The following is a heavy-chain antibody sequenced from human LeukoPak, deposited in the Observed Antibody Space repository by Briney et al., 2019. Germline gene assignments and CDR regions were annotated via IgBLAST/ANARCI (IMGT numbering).Heavy chain of an antibody. Sequence: ASVKVSCKASGYTFTGYYMHWVRQAPGQGLEWMGWINPNSGGTNYAQKFQGRVTMTRDTSISTAYMELSRPRSDDTAVYYCARVGYSYGYSGLPYYFDYWGQGTLVTVSS. CDR3: ARVGYSYGYSGLPYYFDY. CDR1: GYTFTGYY. D-gene: IGHD5-18*01. J-gene: IGHJ4*02. CDR2: INPNSGGT. V-gene: IGHV1-2*02.